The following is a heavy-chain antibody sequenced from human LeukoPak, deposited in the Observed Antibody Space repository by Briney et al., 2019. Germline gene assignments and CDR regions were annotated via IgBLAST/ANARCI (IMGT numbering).Heavy chain of an antibody. J-gene: IGHJ4*02. V-gene: IGHV3-74*01. CDR1: GFTFSSYA. CDR3: VPADKQ. Sequence: GGSLRLSCAASGFTFSSYAMSWARQAPGKGPVWVSLINGDGSRIGYADSVKGRFTISRDNAKNTLSLQMNSLRVEDTAVYYCVPADKQWGQGTLVTVSS. CDR2: INGDGSRI.